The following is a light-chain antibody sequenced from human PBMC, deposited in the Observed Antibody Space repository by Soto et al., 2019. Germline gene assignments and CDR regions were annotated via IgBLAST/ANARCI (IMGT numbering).Light chain of an antibody. V-gene: IGKV3-11*01. J-gene: IGKJ5*01. CDR1: QSVSSY. CDR3: QQRKNWPIT. Sequence: EIVLTQSPATLSSSPGERATLSCRASQSVSSYLAWYQQKPGQAPRLLIYDASNRATGVPARFSGSGSGTDFTLTISSLETEDLAVYYCQQRKNWPITFGQGTRLEIK. CDR2: DAS.